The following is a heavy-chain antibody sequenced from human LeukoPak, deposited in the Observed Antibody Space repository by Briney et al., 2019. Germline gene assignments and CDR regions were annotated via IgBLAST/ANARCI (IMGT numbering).Heavy chain of an antibody. J-gene: IGHJ5*02. CDR2: IIPILGIA. V-gene: IGHV1-69*02. Sequence: SVKVSCKASGYTFTGYYMHWVRQAPGQGLEWMGRIIPILGIANYAQKFQGRVTITADKSTSTAYMELSSLRSEDTAVYYCARSSSTSAFDPWGQGTLVTVSS. CDR3: ARSSSTSAFDP. D-gene: IGHD2-2*01. CDR1: GYTFTGYY.